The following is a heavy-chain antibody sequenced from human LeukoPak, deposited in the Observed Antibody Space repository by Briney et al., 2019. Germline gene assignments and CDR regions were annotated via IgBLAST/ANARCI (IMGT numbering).Heavy chain of an antibody. Sequence: PGGSLRLSCAASGFTFSSYSMNWVRQAPGKGLEWVSSISSSSSYIYYADSVKGRFTISRDNAKNSLYLQMNSLRAEDTAVYYCAREPGRPTSFIAAAGSKSAEYFQHWGQGTLVTVSS. V-gene: IGHV3-21*01. CDR2: ISSSSSYI. J-gene: IGHJ1*01. CDR3: AREPGRPTSFIAAAGSKSAEYFQH. CDR1: GFTFSSYS. D-gene: IGHD6-13*01.